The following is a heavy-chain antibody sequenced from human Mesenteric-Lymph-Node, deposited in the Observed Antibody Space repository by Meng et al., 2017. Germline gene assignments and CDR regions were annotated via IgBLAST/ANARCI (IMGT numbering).Heavy chain of an antibody. CDR2: ISSSGSTI. CDR3: ARDPYGDYSGY. D-gene: IGHD4-17*01. J-gene: IGHJ4*02. CDR1: GGSISSSSYY. Sequence: LSLTCTVSGGSISSSSYYWGWIRQPPGKGLEWVSYISSSGSTIYYADSVKGRFTISRDNAKNSLYLQMNSLRAEDTAVYYCARDPYGDYSGYWGQGTLVTVSS. V-gene: IGHV3-11*04.